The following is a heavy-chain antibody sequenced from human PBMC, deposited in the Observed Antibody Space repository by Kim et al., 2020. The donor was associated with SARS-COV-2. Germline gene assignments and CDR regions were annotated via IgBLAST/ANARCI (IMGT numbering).Heavy chain of an antibody. CDR3: ARVPFVAATTPSP. J-gene: IGHJ5*02. V-gene: IGHV1-2*02. D-gene: IGHD4-4*01. Sequence: ASVKVSCKASGHTFTGYYIYWVRQAPGQGLEWMGWINPNSGGTNYAQKFQGRVTMTSDTSISTAYMELCSLRSDDTAVYYCARVPFVAATTPSPWGQGTLVTVSS. CDR1: GHTFTGYY. CDR2: INPNSGGT.